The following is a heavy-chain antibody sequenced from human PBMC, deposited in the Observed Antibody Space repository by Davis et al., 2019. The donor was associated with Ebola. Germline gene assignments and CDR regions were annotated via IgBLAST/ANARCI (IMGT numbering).Heavy chain of an antibody. V-gene: IGHV4-38-2*02. J-gene: IGHJ6*03. CDR1: GSSISSGYY. CDR2: IYHSGST. Sequence: PGGSLRLSCTVSGSSISSGYYWGWIRQPPGKGLEWFGSIYHSGSTYYNPSLKSRVTISVDTSKNQFSLKLSSVTAADTAVYYCAIHPHVYSSGWYYYYYYMDVWGKGTTVTVSS. D-gene: IGHD6-19*01. CDR3: AIHPHVYSSGWYYYYYYMDV.